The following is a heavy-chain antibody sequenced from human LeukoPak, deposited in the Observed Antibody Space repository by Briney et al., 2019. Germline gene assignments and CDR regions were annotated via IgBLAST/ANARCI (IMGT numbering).Heavy chain of an antibody. J-gene: IGHJ6*02. V-gene: IGHV4-34*01. D-gene: IGHD6-13*01. CDR3: ARGVAAAGYYYYGMDV. CDR2: INHSGST. Sequence: SETLSLTCAVYGGSFSGYYWSWIRQPPGKGLEWIGEINHSGSTNNNPSLKSRVTISVDTSKNQFSLKLSSVTAADTAVYYCARGVAAAGYYYYGMDVWGQGTTVTVSS. CDR1: GGSFSGYY.